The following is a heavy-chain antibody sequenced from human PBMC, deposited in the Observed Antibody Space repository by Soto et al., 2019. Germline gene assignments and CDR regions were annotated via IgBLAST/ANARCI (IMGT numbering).Heavy chain of an antibody. CDR2: ISYDGSNK. D-gene: IGHD2-15*01. CDR1: GFTFSSYG. CDR3: AKGDCSGGSCYSDYFDY. Sequence: GGSLILSCAASGFTFSSYGMHWVRQAPGKGLEWVAVISYDGSNKYYADSVKGRFTISRDNSKNTLYLQMNSLRAEDTAVYYCAKGDCSGGSCYSDYFDYWGQGTLVTVSS. V-gene: IGHV3-30*18. J-gene: IGHJ4*02.